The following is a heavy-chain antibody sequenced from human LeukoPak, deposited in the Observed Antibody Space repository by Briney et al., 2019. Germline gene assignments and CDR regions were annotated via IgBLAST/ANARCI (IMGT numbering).Heavy chain of an antibody. J-gene: IGHJ5*02. D-gene: IGHD2/OR15-2a*01. Sequence: GGSLRLSCAASGFTVSSKYVSWVRQAPGKGLEWVSVIYSGGTTYYADSVKGRFTISRDNSKNTLYLQMSSLRAADTAVYYCARDLSLNWFDPWGQGTLVTVSS. CDR2: IYSGGTT. CDR3: ARDLSLNWFDP. CDR1: GFTVSSKY. V-gene: IGHV3-66*02.